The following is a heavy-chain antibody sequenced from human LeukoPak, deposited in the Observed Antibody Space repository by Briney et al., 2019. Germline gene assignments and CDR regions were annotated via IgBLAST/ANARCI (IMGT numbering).Heavy chain of an antibody. CDR3: SRDGIFTG. CDR2: ISSSSTYI. Sequence: GGSLRLSCAASGFTFNSYTMNWVRQAPGKGLGWVSSISSSSTYIYYADSVKGRFVISRDSANNSVYLQMNSLGAEDTAVYYCSRDGIFTGWGQGTLVTVSS. CDR1: GFTFNSYT. J-gene: IGHJ4*02. D-gene: IGHD3-3*01. V-gene: IGHV3-21*01.